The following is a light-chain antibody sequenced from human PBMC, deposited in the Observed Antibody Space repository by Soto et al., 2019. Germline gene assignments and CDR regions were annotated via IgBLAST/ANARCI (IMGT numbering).Light chain of an antibody. Sequence: AIQMTQFPSSLSASVGDRVTITCRASQGIRNDLGWYQQKSGGAPKLLIFGASTLQGGVPSRFSGSGSGTDFTLTISSLQPEDFATYYCLHDYSFPYTFGQGTKVEIK. CDR3: LHDYSFPYT. CDR2: GAS. CDR1: QGIRND. V-gene: IGKV1-6*01. J-gene: IGKJ2*01.